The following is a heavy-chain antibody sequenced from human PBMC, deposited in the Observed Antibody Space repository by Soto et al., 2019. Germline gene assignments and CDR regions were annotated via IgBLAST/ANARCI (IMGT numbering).Heavy chain of an antibody. CDR3: ARRYGSAFDF. CDR2: IYYSGST. Sequence: SETLSLTCTASGGSISSYYWSWIRQPPGKGLEWIGYIYYSGSTNYNPSLKSRVTISVDTSKNQFSLKLSSVTAADTAVYYCARRYGSAFDFWGQGTMVTVSS. V-gene: IGHV4-59*01. J-gene: IGHJ3*01. CDR1: GGSISSYY. D-gene: IGHD3-10*01.